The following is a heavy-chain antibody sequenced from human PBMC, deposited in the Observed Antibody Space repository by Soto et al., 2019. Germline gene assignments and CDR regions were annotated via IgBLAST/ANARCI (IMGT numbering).Heavy chain of an antibody. V-gene: IGHV4-61*01. J-gene: IGHJ4*02. CDR1: VGSFRSGSYY. D-gene: IGHD6-6*01. CDR3: ATNPLYSSSSGATY. CDR2: IYHSGST. Sequence: SETLSLTCTVSVGSFRSGSYYWSWVPQPPGKGLEWIGYIYHSGSTNYNPSLKSRVTISVDTSKNQFSLKLSSVTAADTAVYYCATNPLYSSSSGATYWGQGTLVTVSS.